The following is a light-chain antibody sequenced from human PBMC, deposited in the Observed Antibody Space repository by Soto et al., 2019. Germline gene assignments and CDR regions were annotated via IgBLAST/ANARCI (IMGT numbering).Light chain of an antibody. J-gene: IGKJ4*01. CDR3: HQYD. V-gene: IGKV3-20*01. CDR2: GAS. CDR1: QSISSEY. Sequence: TPSPSTLSASVGSRVTITCRASQSISSEYLAWYQQRPGQAPRLLIYGASSRATGVPDRFSGSGSGTDFTLTITRLDTEDFEVYYCHQYDFGGGTKVDI.